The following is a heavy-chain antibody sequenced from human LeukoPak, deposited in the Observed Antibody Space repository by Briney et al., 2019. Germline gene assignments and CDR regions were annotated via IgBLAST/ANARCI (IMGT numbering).Heavy chain of an antibody. CDR3: ARQGGSYSRLGAFDI. Sequence: SETLSLTCTVSGGSISSSSYYRGWIRQPPGKGLEWIGSIYYSGSTYYNPSLKSRVTISVDTSKNQFSLKLSSVTAADTAVYYCARQGGSYSRLGAFDIWGQGTMVTVSS. J-gene: IGHJ3*02. CDR2: IYYSGST. V-gene: IGHV4-39*01. D-gene: IGHD1-26*01. CDR1: GGSISSSSYY.